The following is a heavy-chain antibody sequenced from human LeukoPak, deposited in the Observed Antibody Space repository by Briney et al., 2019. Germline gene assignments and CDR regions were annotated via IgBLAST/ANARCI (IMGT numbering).Heavy chain of an antibody. Sequence: GGSLRLSCAASGFTFSSYAMSWVRQAPGKGLEWVSAISGSGGSTYYADSVKGRFTISRDNSKNTLYLQMNSLRAEDTAVYYCAKPAPTTVTTWGWFDPWGQGTLVTVSS. CDR1: GFTFSSYA. J-gene: IGHJ5*02. D-gene: IGHD4-17*01. V-gene: IGHV3-23*01. CDR2: ISGSGGST. CDR3: AKPAPTTVTTWGWFDP.